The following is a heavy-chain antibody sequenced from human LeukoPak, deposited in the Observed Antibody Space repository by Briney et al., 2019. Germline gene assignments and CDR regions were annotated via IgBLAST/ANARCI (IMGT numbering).Heavy chain of an antibody. CDR3: ARVPPPYYDFWSGYDPFFCDY. Sequence: ASVKVSCKASGYTFTSYYMHWVRQAPGQGLEWMGWINPNSGGTNYAQKFQGRVTMTRDTSISTAYMELSRLRSDDTAVYYCARVPPPYYDFWSGYDPFFCDYWGQGTLVTVSS. J-gene: IGHJ4*02. CDR1: GYTFTSYY. D-gene: IGHD3-3*01. V-gene: IGHV1-2*02. CDR2: INPNSGGT.